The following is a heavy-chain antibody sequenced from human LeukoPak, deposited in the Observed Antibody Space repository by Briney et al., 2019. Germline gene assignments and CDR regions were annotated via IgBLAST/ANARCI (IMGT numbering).Heavy chain of an antibody. CDR1: GGSISSGGYY. CDR3: ARHLYGVISNFDY. J-gene: IGHJ4*02. CDR2: IYHSGST. D-gene: IGHD4-17*01. V-gene: IGHV4-61*08. Sequence: PSETLSLTCTVSGGSISSGGYYWSWIRQPPGKGLEWIGYIYHSGSTNYNPSLKSRVTISVDTSKNQFSLRLSSVTAADTAMYYCARHLYGVISNFDYWGQGTLVTVSS.